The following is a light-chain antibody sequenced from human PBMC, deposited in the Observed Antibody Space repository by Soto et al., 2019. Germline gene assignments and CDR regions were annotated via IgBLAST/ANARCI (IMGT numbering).Light chain of an antibody. Sequence: EVVLTQSPGTLSLSPGDRATLSCGASQSVTSKLAWYQQKPGQAPRLLISGASNRATGIPDRFSGSGSGTDFTLTISGLEPDDFALYFCQQYGGSPITFGLGTRLEI. J-gene: IGKJ5*01. CDR3: QQYGGSPIT. CDR2: GAS. V-gene: IGKV3-20*01. CDR1: QSVTSK.